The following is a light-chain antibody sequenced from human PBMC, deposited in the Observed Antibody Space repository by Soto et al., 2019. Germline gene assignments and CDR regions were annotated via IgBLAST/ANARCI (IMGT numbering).Light chain of an antibody. CDR2: KAS. J-gene: IGKJ5*01. V-gene: IGKV1-5*03. Sequence: DIQMTQSPSTLSGSVGDRVTITCRASQTISSWLAWYQQKPGKAPKLLIYKASTLKSGVPSRFSGSGSGTEFTLTITSLQPEDSATYYCQQLNHYPLTFGQGTRLEIK. CDR3: QQLNHYPLT. CDR1: QTISSW.